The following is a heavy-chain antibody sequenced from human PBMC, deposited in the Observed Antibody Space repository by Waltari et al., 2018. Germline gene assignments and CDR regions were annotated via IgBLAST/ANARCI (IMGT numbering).Heavy chain of an antibody. V-gene: IGHV1-8*01. CDR1: GYTFTSYD. Sequence: QVQLVQSGAEVKKPGASVKVSCRASGYTFTSYDINWVRQATGQGLEWMGWMNPNSGNTDYAQKFQGRVTMTRNTSISTAYMELSSLGSEDTAVYYCARGYPFSFYGSGTYYNVYDYWGQGTLVTVSS. CDR3: ARGYPFSFYGSGTYYNVYDY. J-gene: IGHJ4*02. CDR2: MNPNSGNT. D-gene: IGHD3-10*01.